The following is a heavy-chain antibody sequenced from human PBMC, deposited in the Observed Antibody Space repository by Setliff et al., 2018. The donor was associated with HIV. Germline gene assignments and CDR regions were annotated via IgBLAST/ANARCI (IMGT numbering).Heavy chain of an antibody. V-gene: IGHV3-23*01. CDR3: VRSASSSWYKYFDF. Sequence: PGGSLRLSCAASGFTFSSYAMSWVRRAPGKGLEWVSAISGSGGSTYYADSVKGRFTISRDNVKNSLYLQMNSLRAEDTAIYFCVRSASSSWYKYFDFWGQGTLVTVSS. D-gene: IGHD6-13*01. CDR1: GFTFSSYA. J-gene: IGHJ4*02. CDR2: ISGSGGST.